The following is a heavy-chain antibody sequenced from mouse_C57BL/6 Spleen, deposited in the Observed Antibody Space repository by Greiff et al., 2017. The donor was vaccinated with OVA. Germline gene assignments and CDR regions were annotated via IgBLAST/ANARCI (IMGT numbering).Heavy chain of an antibody. V-gene: IGHV1-52*01. CDR3: ARSISGLDY. CDR2: IDPSDSET. CDR1: GYTFTSYW. D-gene: IGHD2-10*02. Sequence: QVQLQQPGAELVRPGSSVKLSCKASGYTFTSYWMHWVKQRPIQGLEWIGNIDPSDSETHYNQKFKDKATLTVDNSSSTAYMQLSSLTSEDSAVYYCARSISGLDYWGQGTTLTVSS. J-gene: IGHJ2*01.